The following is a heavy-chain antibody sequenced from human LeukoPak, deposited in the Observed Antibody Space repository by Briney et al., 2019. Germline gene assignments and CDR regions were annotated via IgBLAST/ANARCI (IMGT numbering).Heavy chain of an antibody. J-gene: IGHJ6*03. CDR1: GRPFCGYY. CDR3: ARQPGSGAGYMDV. D-gene: IGHD3-10*01. V-gene: IGHV4-34*01. CDR2: INHSGSN. Sequence: SEPLSLTCAVYGRPFCGYYWRWIRQPPGKGLEWIGEINHSGSNNYNPSLKSRVTISVDTSKNQFSLKLGSVTAADTAVYYCARQPGSGAGYMDVWGKGTTVTVSS.